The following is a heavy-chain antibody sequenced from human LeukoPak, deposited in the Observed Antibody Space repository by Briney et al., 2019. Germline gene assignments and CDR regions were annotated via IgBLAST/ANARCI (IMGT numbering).Heavy chain of an antibody. D-gene: IGHD3-10*01. J-gene: IGHJ6*03. CDR3: ARSGPYYYHYLDV. V-gene: IGHV4-38-2*02. CDR2: VYHSGST. Sequence: SETLSLTCTVSGYSITSGCYWVWIRQPPGKGLEWIGAVYHSGSTYYNPSLKSRVAISVDTSKNLFSLNLYSVTAADTAVYFCARSGPYYYHYLDVWGKGTTVTVSS. CDR1: GYSITSGCY.